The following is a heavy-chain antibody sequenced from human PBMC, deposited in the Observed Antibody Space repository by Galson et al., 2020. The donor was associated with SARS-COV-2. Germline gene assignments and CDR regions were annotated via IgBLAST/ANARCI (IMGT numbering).Heavy chain of an antibody. V-gene: IGHV3-11*06. CDR1: GFTFSDYY. D-gene: IGHD3-22*01. CDR2: ISSSSRYT. CDR3: ARDPRVPYDSSALWAFDI. J-gene: IGHJ3*02. Sequence: GESLKISCAASGFTFSDYYMSWIRQAPGKGLECVSYISSSSRYTNYADSVKGRFTISRDNAKNSLYLQMNSLRAEDTAVYYCARDPRVPYDSSALWAFDIWGQGTMVTVSS.